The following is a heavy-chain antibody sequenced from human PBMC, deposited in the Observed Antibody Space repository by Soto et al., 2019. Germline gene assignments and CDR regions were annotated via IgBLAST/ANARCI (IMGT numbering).Heavy chain of an antibody. D-gene: IGHD6-25*01. Sequence: SETLSLTCTVSGGSISSSSYYWGWIRQPPGKGLEWIGSIYYSGSTYYNPSLKSRVTISVDTSKNQFSLKLSSVTAADTAVYYCARDFGQRLPYYYYGMDVWGQGTTVTVSS. CDR3: ARDFGQRLPYYYYGMDV. CDR2: IYYSGST. J-gene: IGHJ6*02. CDR1: GGSISSSSYY. V-gene: IGHV4-39*02.